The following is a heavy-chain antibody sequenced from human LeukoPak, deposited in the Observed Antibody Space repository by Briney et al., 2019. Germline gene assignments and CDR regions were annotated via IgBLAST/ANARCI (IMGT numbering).Heavy chain of an antibody. J-gene: IGHJ4*02. CDR2: IYSGGST. D-gene: IGHD3-22*01. Sequence: PGGSLRLSCAASGFTVSSNYMSWVRQAPGKGLEWVSVIYSGGSTYYADSVKGRFTISRDNSKNTLYLQMNSLRAEDTAVYYCAREGSGYYDSSGYYVGSFDYWGQGTLVTVSS. CDR3: AREGSGYYDSSGYYVGSFDY. V-gene: IGHV3-53*05. CDR1: GFTVSSNY.